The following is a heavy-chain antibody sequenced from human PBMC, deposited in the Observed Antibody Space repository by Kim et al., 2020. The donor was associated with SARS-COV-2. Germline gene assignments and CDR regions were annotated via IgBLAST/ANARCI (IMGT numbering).Heavy chain of an antibody. D-gene: IGHD3-16*02. Sequence: TIGRTNYNPSLPSRVTMSVDMSKTQFSLKLSSVTAADTAVYYCASALGHWGQGTLVTVSS. V-gene: IGHV4-4*07. CDR2: TIGRT. CDR3: ASALGH. J-gene: IGHJ4*02.